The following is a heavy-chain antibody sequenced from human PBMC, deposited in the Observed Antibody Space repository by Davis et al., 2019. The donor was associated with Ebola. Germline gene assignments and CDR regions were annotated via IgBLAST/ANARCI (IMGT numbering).Heavy chain of an antibody. Sequence: GESLKISCAASGFTFSSYAMSWVRQAPGKGLEWVSAISGSGGSTYYADSVKGRFTISRDNSKNTLYLQMNSLRAEDTAVYYVDTADGRGPYYYYGMDVWGQGTTVTVSS. V-gene: IGHV3-23*01. D-gene: IGHD5-18*01. CDR3: DTADGRGPYYYYGMDV. CDR1: GFTFSSYA. CDR2: ISGSGGST. J-gene: IGHJ6*02.